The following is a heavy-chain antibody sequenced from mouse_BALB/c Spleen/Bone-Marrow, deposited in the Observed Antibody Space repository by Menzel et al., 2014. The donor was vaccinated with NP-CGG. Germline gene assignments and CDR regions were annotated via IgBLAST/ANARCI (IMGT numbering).Heavy chain of an antibody. CDR2: INKDSNNI. CDR3: TGLRCDYAMDY. J-gene: IGHJ4*01. CDR1: GFTFSRYG. V-gene: IGHV5-9-3*01. Sequence: EVLLLESGGGLVKPGGSLKLSCAASGFTFSRYGMSWVRQAPGKGLEGVAKINKDSNNIYYTRPLKDRFTISRDNAKNTLYLQMSRLRSEDTAVYYCTGLRCDYAMDYWGQGTSVTVSS.